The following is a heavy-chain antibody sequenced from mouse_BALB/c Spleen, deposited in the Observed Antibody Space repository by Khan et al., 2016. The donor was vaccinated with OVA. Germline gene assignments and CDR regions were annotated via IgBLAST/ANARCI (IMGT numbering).Heavy chain of an antibody. D-gene: IGHD1-1*01. J-gene: IGHJ3*01. CDR2: VSTGGHYT. V-gene: IGHV5-6*01. Sequence: EVELVESGGDVVKPGGSLKLSCAASGFTFSTYGMSWVRQTPDKRLEWVATVSTGGHYTYYSDTVKGRFTISRDNAKNTLYLQMSSLRSEDTAMFYCSRLAYYYDSEGFAYWGQGTLVTVS. CDR1: GFTFSTYG. CDR3: SRLAYYYDSEGFAY.